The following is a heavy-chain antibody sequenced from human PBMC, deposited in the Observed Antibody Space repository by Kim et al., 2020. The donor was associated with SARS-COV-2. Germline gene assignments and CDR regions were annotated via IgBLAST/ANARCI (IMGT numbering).Heavy chain of an antibody. D-gene: IGHD3-16*01. CDR1: GFTVQSNF. CDR3: VRDRHNLDSDDYHGQGVT. V-gene: IGHV3-66*01. Sequence: GGSLRLSCAASGFTVQSNFMTWVRQSPGRGLEWVSALYTTGTTDYADSVKGRFTISRDPSKNTLHLQMDGLTVDDTAVYYCVRDRHNLDSDDYHGQGVTWGQGTLVLVSS. J-gene: IGHJ5*02. CDR2: LYTTGTT.